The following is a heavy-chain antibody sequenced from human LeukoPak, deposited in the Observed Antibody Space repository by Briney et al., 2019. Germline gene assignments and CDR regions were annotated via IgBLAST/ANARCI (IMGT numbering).Heavy chain of an antibody. CDR2: SSGSGDST. V-gene: IGHV3-23*01. J-gene: IGHJ4*02. Sequence: LPGGSLRLSCAASGFTFSSYAMTWVRQAPGKGLEWVSGSSGSGDSTYYADPVKSRFTISRDNSKNTLSLQMNSLRAEDTAVYYCAKAPDTSWYSFDYWGQGTLVTVSS. D-gene: IGHD2-2*01. CDR3: AKAPDTSWYSFDY. CDR1: GFTFSSYA.